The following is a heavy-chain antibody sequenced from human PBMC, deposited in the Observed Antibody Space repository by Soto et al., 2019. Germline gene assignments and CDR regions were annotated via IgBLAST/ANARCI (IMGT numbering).Heavy chain of an antibody. V-gene: IGHV1-69*13. CDR3: ARDPNYYYDSSETYYYYGMDV. J-gene: IGHJ6*02. CDR1: GGTFSSYA. Sequence: GASVKVSCKASGGTFSSYAISWVRQAPGQGLEWMGGIIPIFGTANYAQKFQGRVTITADESTSTAYMELSSLRSEDTAVYYCARDPNYYYDSSETYYYYGMDVWGQGTTVTV. CDR2: IIPIFGTA. D-gene: IGHD3-22*01.